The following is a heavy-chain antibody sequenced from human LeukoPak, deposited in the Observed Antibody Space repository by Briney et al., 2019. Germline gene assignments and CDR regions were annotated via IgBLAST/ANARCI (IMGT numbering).Heavy chain of an antibody. CDR3: ATGYTHASNWFDP. D-gene: IGHD5-18*01. Sequence: GGSLRLSCAASGFTFSNYWMHWVRQAPGKGLVWVSCINNDGSRTIYADSVKGRFTISRDNAKNTLYLQMNSLRADDTAVYYCATGYTHASNWFDPWGQGTLVTVSS. CDR2: INNDGSRT. CDR1: GFTFSNYW. J-gene: IGHJ5*02. V-gene: IGHV3-74*01.